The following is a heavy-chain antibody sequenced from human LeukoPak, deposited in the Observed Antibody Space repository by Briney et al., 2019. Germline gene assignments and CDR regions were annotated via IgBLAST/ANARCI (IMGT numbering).Heavy chain of an antibody. Sequence: GGSLRLSCAASGFTFDDYAMHWVRQAPGKGLEWVSYISSSSFKIGYADSVKGRFTISRDNSKNSLYLQMDSLRVEDTAVYYCVRDPSYGSSWYYYMDVWGKGTTVTVSS. CDR3: VRDPSYGSSWYYYMDV. V-gene: IGHV3-48*03. CDR1: GFTFDDYA. D-gene: IGHD6-13*01. J-gene: IGHJ6*03. CDR2: ISSSSFKI.